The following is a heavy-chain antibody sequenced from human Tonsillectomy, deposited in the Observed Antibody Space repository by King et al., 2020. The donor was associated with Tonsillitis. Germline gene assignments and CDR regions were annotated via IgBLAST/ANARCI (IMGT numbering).Heavy chain of an antibody. CDR2: IYYNGST. Sequence: QLQESGPGLVKPSETLSLTCTVSGGSISSYYWSWIRQPPGKGLEWIGYIYYNGSTNYNPSLKSRVTISVDTSKNQFSLKLGSVTAADTAVYYCARDKVCSGYYCAYGMDVWGQGTTVTVSS. V-gene: IGHV4-59*01. CDR3: ARDKVCSGYYCAYGMDV. J-gene: IGHJ6*02. D-gene: IGHD3-22*01. CDR1: GGSISSYY.